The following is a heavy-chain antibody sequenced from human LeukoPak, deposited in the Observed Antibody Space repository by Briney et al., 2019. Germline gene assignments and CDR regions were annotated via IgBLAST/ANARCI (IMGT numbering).Heavy chain of an antibody. Sequence: ASVKVSCKASGYTFTSYYMHWVRQAPGQGLEWMGIINPSGGSTSYAQKFQGRVTMTRDTSISTAYMELSRLRSDDTAVYYCARDFQLQQWLVLGYWGQGTLVTVSS. J-gene: IGHJ4*02. CDR2: INPSGGST. D-gene: IGHD6-19*01. V-gene: IGHV1-46*01. CDR3: ARDFQLQQWLVLGY. CDR1: GYTFTSYY.